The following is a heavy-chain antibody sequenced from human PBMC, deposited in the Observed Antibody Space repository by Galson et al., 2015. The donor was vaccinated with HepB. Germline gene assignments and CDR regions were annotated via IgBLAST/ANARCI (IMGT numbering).Heavy chain of an antibody. V-gene: IGHV3-33*06. CDR2: R. Sequence: SLRLSCAASGFTFSRYAMHWVRQAPGKGLECVALRDSVKGRFTISRDYSKSTLYLQMNSLRDEDTALYYCAKDLAYYYDSSNSGFDYWGQGALVTVSS. D-gene: IGHD3-22*01. CDR3: AKDLAYYYDSSNSGFDY. J-gene: IGHJ4*02. CDR1: GFTFSRYA.